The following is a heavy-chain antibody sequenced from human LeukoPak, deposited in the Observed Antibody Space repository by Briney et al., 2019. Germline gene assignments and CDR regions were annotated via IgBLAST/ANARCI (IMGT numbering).Heavy chain of an antibody. CDR1: GGSISSYY. J-gene: IGHJ2*01. D-gene: IGHD4-11*01. CDR3: ARDKADDYSNYPHWYFDL. V-gene: IGHV4-59*01. CDR2: IYYSGST. Sequence: SETLSLTCTVSGGSISSYYWSWIRQPPGKGLEWIGYIYYSGSTNYNPSLKSRVTISVDTSKNQFSLKLSSVTAAGTAVYYCARDKADDYSNYPHWYFDLWGRGTLVTVSS.